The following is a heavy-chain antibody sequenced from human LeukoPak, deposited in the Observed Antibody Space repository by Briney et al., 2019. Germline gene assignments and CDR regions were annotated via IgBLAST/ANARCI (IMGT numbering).Heavy chain of an antibody. CDR2: IYYSGST. D-gene: IGHD3-22*01. Sequence: PSETLSLTCTVSGGSISSSSYYWGWIRQPPGTGLEWIGSIYYSGSTYYNPSLKSRVTISVDTSKNQFSLKLSSVTAADTAVYYCASDSSGYYPFDYWGQGTLVTVSS. J-gene: IGHJ4*02. CDR1: GGSISSSSYY. V-gene: IGHV4-39*07. CDR3: ASDSSGYYPFDY.